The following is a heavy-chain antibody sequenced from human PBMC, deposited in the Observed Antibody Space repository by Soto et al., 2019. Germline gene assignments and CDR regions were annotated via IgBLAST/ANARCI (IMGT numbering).Heavy chain of an antibody. CDR1: GGSISSYY. CDR3: ARVGVVPAPFDP. V-gene: IGHV4-59*01. CDR2: IYYSGST. Sequence: QVQLQESGPGLVKPSETLSLTCTVSGGSISSYYWSWIRQPPGKGLEWIGYIYYSGSTNYNPSLKSRVTISVDTSKNQFSLKLSSVTAADTAVYYCARVGVVPAPFDPWGQGTLVTVSS. J-gene: IGHJ5*02. D-gene: IGHD2-2*01.